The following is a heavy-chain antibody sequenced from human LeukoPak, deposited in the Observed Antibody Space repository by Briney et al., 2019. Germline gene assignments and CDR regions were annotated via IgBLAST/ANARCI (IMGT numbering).Heavy chain of an antibody. V-gene: IGHV3-23*01. CDR3: VKGLGSKAAGTGGFDY. CDR2: ISGSGGST. J-gene: IGHJ4*02. D-gene: IGHD6-13*01. CDR1: GFTFSSYA. Sequence: GGSLRLSCAASGFTFSSYAMSWVRPAPGKGLEWVSAISGSGGSTYYADSVKGRFTISRDNSKNTLYLQMNSLRAEDTAVYYCVKGLGSKAAGTGGFDYWGQGTLVTVSS.